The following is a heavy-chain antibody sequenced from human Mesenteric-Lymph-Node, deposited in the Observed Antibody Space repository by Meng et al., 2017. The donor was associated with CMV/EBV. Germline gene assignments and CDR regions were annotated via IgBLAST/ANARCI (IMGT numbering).Heavy chain of an antibody. CDR1: GGSFSGYY. Sequence: QVPLRKWGAGLLKPSEALALTCAVDGGSFSGYYWSWLRQPPGKGLEWIGEINHSGSTNYNPSLKSRVTISVDTSKNQFSLKLSSVTAADTAVYYCARHQRWLKSEGGFNYWGQGTLVTVSS. J-gene: IGHJ4*02. CDR2: INHSGST. D-gene: IGHD4-23*01. CDR3: ARHQRWLKSEGGFNY. V-gene: IGHV4-34*01.